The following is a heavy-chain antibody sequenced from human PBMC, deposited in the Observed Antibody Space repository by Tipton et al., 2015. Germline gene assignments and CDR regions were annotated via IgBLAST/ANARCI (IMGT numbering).Heavy chain of an antibody. CDR1: GYNFNSYA. CDR3: ARATGYRSASYY. Sequence: QLVQSGAEVKKPGASVKVSCKASGYNFNSYAINWVRQAPGQGLEWMGWISAYNGNTNYAQKIQGRVIMTTDTSTSTAYMELRRLRSDDTAVYYCARATGYRSASYYWGQGTLVTVSS. CDR2: ISAYNGNT. J-gene: IGHJ4*02. V-gene: IGHV1-18*01. D-gene: IGHD6-19*01.